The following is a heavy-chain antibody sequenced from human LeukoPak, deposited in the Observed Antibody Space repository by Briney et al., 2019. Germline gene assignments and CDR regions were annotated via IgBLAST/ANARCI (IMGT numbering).Heavy chain of an antibody. CDR2: IYPGDFDT. V-gene: IGHV5-51*01. CDR1: GYSFTSYW. J-gene: IGHJ3*02. CDR3: ARLGSTLGDAFDI. D-gene: IGHD5/OR15-5a*01. Sequence: GESLKISCKGSGYSFTSYWIGWVRQMPGKGLEWMGIIYPGDFDTRYSPSFQGQVTISADKSIGTAYLQWSSLKASDTAMYYCARLGSTLGDAFDIWGQGTMVTVSP.